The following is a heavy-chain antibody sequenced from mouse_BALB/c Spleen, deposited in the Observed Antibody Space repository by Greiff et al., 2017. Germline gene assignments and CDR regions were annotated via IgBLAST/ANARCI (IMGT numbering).Heavy chain of an antibody. J-gene: IGHJ4*01. V-gene: IGHV2-6-7*01. D-gene: IGHD2-2*01. Sequence: VQRVESGPGLVAPSQSLSITCTVSGFSLTGYGVNWVRQPPGKGLEWLGMIWGDGSTDYNSALKSRLSISKDNSKSQVFLKMNSLQTDDTARYYCARDYYGYDGVFYAMDYWGQGTSVTVSS. CDR3: ARDYYGYDGVFYAMDY. CDR2: IWGDGST. CDR1: GFSLTGYG.